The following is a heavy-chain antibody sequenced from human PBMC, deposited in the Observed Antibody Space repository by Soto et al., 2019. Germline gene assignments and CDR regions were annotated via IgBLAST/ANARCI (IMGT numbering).Heavy chain of an antibody. D-gene: IGHD3-16*02. CDR1: GYTFTAYA. J-gene: IGHJ4*02. V-gene: IGHV1-3*05. CDR2: INPANANT. Sequence: QVQLAQSGAEERKPGASVKVSCEATGYTFTAYAMHWVRQAPGQSLEWMGWINPANANTKYLRKFQGRLTITSDTSANRVYMELSSLISEDTAVYYCTRSAISPYGGLIGPFDYWGQGTLVTVSS. CDR3: TRSAISPYGGLIGPFDY.